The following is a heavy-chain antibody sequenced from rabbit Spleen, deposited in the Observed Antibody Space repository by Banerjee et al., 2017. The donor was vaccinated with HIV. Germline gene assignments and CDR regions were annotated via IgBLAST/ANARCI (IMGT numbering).Heavy chain of an antibody. CDR2: IYITGGST. CDR3: AREKSGSYGYDL. V-gene: IGHV1S40*01. D-gene: IGHD6-1*01. CDR1: GFDLSSYYY. Sequence: QSLEESGGDLVKPGASLTLTCTASGFDLSSYYYMCWVRQAPGKGLEWIACIYITGGSTYYASWAKGRFTISETSSTTVTLQMTSLTAADTATYFCAREKSGSYGYDLWGPGTLVTVS. J-gene: IGHJ4*01.